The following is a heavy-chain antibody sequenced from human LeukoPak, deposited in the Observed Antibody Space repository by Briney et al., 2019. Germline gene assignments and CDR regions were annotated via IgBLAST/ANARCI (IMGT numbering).Heavy chain of an antibody. D-gene: IGHD3-16*01. CDR3: ATHASPRTYYYYGMDV. V-gene: IGHV3-21*01. Sequence: GGSLRLSCAASGFTFSSYSMNWVCQAPGKGLEWVSSISSSSSYIYYADSVKGRFTISRDNAKNSLYLQMNSLRAEDTAVYYCATHASPRTYYYYGMDVWGQGTTVTVSS. CDR1: GFTFSSYS. CDR2: ISSSSSYI. J-gene: IGHJ6*02.